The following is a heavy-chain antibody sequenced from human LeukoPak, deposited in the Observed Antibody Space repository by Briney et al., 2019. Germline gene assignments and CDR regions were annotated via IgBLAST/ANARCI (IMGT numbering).Heavy chain of an antibody. J-gene: IGHJ6*02. D-gene: IGHD2-15*01. CDR1: GYTFTSYY. Sequence: ASVKVSCKASGYTFTSYYMHWVRQAPGQGFEWMGIINPSGGSTSYAQKFQGRVTMTRDTSTSTVYMELSSLRSEDTAVYYCARGNCSGGSCYFYYYYYYGMDVWGQGTTVTVSS. CDR3: ARGNCSGGSCYFYYYYYYGMDV. CDR2: INPSGGST. V-gene: IGHV1-46*01.